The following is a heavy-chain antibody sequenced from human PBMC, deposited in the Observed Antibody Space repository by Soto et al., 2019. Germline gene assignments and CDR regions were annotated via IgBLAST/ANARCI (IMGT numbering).Heavy chain of an antibody. CDR2: IKQDGSEK. CDR3: ARDRVVPATIRKYYYYYMDV. V-gene: IGHV3-7*01. D-gene: IGHD2-2*01. CDR1: GFTFSSYW. J-gene: IGHJ6*03. Sequence: SGGSLRLSCAASGFTFSSYWMSWVRQAPGKGLEWVANIKQDGSEKYYVDSVKGRFTISRDNAKNSLYLQMNSLRAEDTAVYYCARDRVVPATIRKYYYYYMDVWGKGTTVTVSS.